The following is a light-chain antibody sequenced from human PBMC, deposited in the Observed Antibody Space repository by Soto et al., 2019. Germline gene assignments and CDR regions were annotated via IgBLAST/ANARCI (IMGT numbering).Light chain of an antibody. J-gene: IGKJ1*01. Sequence: DIQMTQSPSTLSASVGDRATITCRASQSISSWLAWYQQKPGKAPKLLIYNASNLDSGIPSRFSGSGSGTDFTLTISSLQPDDFATYYCQQYNSYPLTFGQGTKVEIK. V-gene: IGKV1-5*03. CDR2: NAS. CDR1: QSISSW. CDR3: QQYNSYPLT.